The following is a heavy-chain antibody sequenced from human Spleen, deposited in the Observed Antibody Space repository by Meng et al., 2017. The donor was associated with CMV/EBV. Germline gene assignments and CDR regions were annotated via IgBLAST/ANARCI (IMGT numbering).Heavy chain of an antibody. CDR3: AREMTSGWNYFDY. V-gene: IGHV4-39*07. J-gene: IGHJ4*02. CDR2: ISYSGRT. D-gene: IGHD6-19*01. CDR1: GGPISSYF. Sequence: SETLSLTCSVSGGPISSYFWGWIRQPPGKGLEWIGSISYSGRTYYNPSLKSRVTISVDTSKNQFSLKLDSVTAADTAVYYCAREMTSGWNYFDYWGQGTLVTVSS.